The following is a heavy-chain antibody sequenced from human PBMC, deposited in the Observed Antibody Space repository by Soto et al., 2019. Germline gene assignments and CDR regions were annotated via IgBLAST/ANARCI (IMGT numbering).Heavy chain of an antibody. CDR1: GFTVHDYA. Sequence: GGSLRLSCAASGFTVHDYAMHWVRQGQGKGLEWVSGITWNSGSIDYADSVTGRFSISRDNAKNSLYLQMNSLRPEHTALYYCANDISAYSSGWTYFDYWGHGTLVTVSS. D-gene: IGHD6-19*01. CDR2: ITWNSGSI. V-gene: IGHV3-9*01. J-gene: IGHJ4*01. CDR3: ANDISAYSSGWTYFDY.